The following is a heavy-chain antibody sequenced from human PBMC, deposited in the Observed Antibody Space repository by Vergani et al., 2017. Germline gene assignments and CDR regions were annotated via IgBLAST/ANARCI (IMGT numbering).Heavy chain of an antibody. CDR1: GGTFNIYS. J-gene: IGHJ6*02. CDR3: ASPRTAENVPKPLYYFYGLDV. V-gene: IGHV1-69*12. D-gene: IGHD7-27*01. Sequence: QVQLVQSGAEVKKPGSSVKVSCKASGGTFNIYSVSWLRQAPGQGPEWMGGITPFFPTGHYAQKFQGRVTITADESATTVYMELSSLRSEDTAVYYCASPRTAENVPKPLYYFYGLDVWGQGTTVTVSS. CDR2: ITPFFPTG.